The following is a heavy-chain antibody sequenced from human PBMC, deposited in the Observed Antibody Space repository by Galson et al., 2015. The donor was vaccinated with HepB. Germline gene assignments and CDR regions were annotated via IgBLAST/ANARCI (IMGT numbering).Heavy chain of an antibody. J-gene: IGHJ4*02. CDR3: AHGSGIDY. V-gene: IGHV3-30*03. Sequence: SLRLSCAASGFTFSSYGMHWVRQAPGKGLEWVAVISYDGSNKYYADSVKGRFTISRDNSKNTLYLQMNSLRAEDTAVYYCAHGSGIDYWGQGTLVTVSS. CDR1: GFTFSSYG. CDR2: ISYDGSNK. D-gene: IGHD3-10*01.